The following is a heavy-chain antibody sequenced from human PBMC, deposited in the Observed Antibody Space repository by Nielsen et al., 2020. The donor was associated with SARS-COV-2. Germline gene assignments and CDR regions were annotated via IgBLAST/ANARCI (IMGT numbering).Heavy chain of an antibody. CDR2: IYYSGSV. CDR1: GGSLSSRNYY. J-gene: IGHJ3*02. D-gene: IGHD2-2*01. Sequence: GSLRLSCAVSGGSLSSRNYYWGWIRQPPGKGLEWIGTIYYSGSVSYNPSLRSRVTISVDTSKKHFSLKLTSVTAADTAVYFCARGDIAVVPAAMFRGDDAFDIWGQGTMVRVSS. V-gene: IGHV4-39*02. CDR3: ARGDIAVVPAAMFRGDDAFDI.